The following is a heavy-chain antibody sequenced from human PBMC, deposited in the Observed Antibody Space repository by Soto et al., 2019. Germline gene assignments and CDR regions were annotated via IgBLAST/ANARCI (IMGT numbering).Heavy chain of an antibody. CDR3: AHTLRHYYGGTYSDY. D-gene: IGHD4-17*01. Sequence: QITLKESGPTLVKPTQTLTLTCSFSGFSLSIGTVGVGWIRQPPGKALEWLALIYWDDDKRYSPSLKSRLTFTKDTTKNQVVLNMTNMDPADTATYYCAHTLRHYYGGTYSDYWGQGTLVTVSS. J-gene: IGHJ4*02. CDR1: GFSLSIGTVG. V-gene: IGHV2-5*02. CDR2: IYWDDDK.